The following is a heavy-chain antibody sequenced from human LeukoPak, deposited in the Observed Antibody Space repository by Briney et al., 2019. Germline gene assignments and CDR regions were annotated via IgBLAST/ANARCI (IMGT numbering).Heavy chain of an antibody. CDR1: GFTFSDYY. CDR3: ARDSHKFDSSGYYPDAFDI. Sequence: GGSLRLSCAASGFTFSDYYMNWVRQAPGKGLEWVSYISSSGSSIYYADSVKGRFTISRDNAKKSLYLQMHSLRAEDTAVYYCARDSHKFDSSGYYPDAFDIWGQGTMVTVSS. CDR2: ISSSGSSI. J-gene: IGHJ3*02. D-gene: IGHD3-22*01. V-gene: IGHV3-11*04.